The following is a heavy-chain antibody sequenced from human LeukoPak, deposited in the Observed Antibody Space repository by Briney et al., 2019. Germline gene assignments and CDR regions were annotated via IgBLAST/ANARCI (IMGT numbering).Heavy chain of an antibody. CDR2: FVTA. J-gene: IGHJ6*02. D-gene: IGHD3-9*01. CDR3: ARGQRYFDWSHYYYYGMDV. Sequence: FVTANYAQKFQGRVTITADESTSTAYMELSSLRSEDTAVYYCARGQRYFDWSHYYYYGMDVWGQGTTVTVSS. V-gene: IGHV1-69*01.